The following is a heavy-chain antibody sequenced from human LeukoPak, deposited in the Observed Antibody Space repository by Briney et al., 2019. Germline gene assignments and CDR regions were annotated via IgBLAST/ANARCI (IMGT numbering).Heavy chain of an antibody. V-gene: IGHV4-59*11. J-gene: IGHJ5*02. D-gene: IGHD3-10*01. CDR3: ARDPFYYGSGRVRWFDP. CDR2: ICYTGST. CDR1: GVSISSHC. Sequence: PSETLSLTCAVSGVSISSHCWGWIRQPPGKGLEWIASICYTGSTEYSPSLKSRVTMSVDTSKNQFSLRLMSVTAADTAVYFCARDPFYYGSGRVRWFDPWGQGTLVSVSS.